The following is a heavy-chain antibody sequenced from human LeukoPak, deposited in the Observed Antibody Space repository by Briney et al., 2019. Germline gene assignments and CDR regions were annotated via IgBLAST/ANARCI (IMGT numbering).Heavy chain of an antibody. V-gene: IGHV3-23*01. CDR2: ISGSGGST. J-gene: IGHJ4*02. Sequence: PGGSLRLSCAAPGFTFSSYAMSWVRQAPGKGLEWVSGISGSGGSTYYADSVKGRFTISRDSSKNTLYLQMNSLRAEDTAVYYCAKGSRGSYDYWGQGTLVTVSS. D-gene: IGHD1-26*01. CDR3: AKGSRGSYDY. CDR1: GFTFSSYA.